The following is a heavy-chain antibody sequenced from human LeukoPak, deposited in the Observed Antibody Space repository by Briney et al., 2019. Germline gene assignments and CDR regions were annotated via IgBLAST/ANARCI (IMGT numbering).Heavy chain of an antibody. J-gene: IGHJ1*01. Sequence: ASVKVSCKASGYTFTSHYIHWVRQAPGQGLEWLGIISPSGGGTSYAQKFQGRVTMTRDTSTSTVYMELSSLRSEDTAVYYCARGISSGYYEAEYFQHWGQGTLVTVSS. CDR1: GYTFTSHY. CDR2: ISPSGGGT. D-gene: IGHD3-22*01. CDR3: ARGISSGYYEAEYFQH. V-gene: IGHV1-46*01.